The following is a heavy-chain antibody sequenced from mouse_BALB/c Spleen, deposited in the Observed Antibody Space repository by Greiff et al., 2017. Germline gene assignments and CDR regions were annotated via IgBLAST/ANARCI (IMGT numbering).Heavy chain of an antibody. CDR2: IDTEYGNT. CDR3: GSYYCGSSPWFAY. CDR1: GFTIKDYY. J-gene: IGHJ3*01. Sequence: EVQLQQSGAELVRPGALVKLSCIASGFTIKDYYMHWVQQRPEQGLEWIGWIDTEYGNTIYDSKFQGKASITTDTSSNTAYLQLSSLTSEDTAVYYCGSYYCGSSPWFAYWGQGTLVTVSA. V-gene: IGHV14-1*02. D-gene: IGHD1-1*01.